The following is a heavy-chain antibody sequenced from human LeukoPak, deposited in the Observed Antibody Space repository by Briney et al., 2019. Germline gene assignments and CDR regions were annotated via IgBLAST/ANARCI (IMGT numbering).Heavy chain of an antibody. CDR3: ARLTLPGWFDP. CDR1: GFTFSSYS. J-gene: IGHJ5*02. CDR2: ISSSSSYI. Sequence: GGSLRLSCAASGFTFSSYSMNWVRQAPGKGLEWVSSISSSSSYIYYADSVKGGFTISRDNAKNSLYLQMNSLRAEDTAVYYCARLTLPGWFDPWGQGTLVTVSS. V-gene: IGHV3-21*01. D-gene: IGHD3-9*01.